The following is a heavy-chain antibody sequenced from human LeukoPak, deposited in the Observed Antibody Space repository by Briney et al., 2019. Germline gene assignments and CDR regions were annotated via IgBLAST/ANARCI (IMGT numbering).Heavy chain of an antibody. V-gene: IGHV1-46*01. CDR3: ARVSEPAVYDFWSGPNWFDP. CDR1: GYTFTSYY. Sequence: GASVKVSCKASGYTFTSYYMHWVRQAPGQGLEWMGIINPSGGSTSYAQKFQGRVTMTRDMSTSTVYMELSSLGSEDTAVYYCARVSEPAVYDFWSGPNWFDPWGQGTLVTVSS. CDR2: INPSGGST. D-gene: IGHD3-3*01. J-gene: IGHJ5*02.